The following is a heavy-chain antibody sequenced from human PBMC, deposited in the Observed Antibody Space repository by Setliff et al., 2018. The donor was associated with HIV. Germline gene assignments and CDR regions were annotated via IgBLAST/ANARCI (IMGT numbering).Heavy chain of an antibody. Sequence: GASVKVSCKASGYTFTSYGISWLRQAPGQGLEWMGWISAYNDNTNYAQKLQGRVTMTTDTSTSTAYMELSSLRSEDTAVYYCASRDGYNYYSDYWGQGTLVTVS. CDR1: GYTFTSYG. V-gene: IGHV1-18*01. CDR3: ASRDGYNYYSDY. J-gene: IGHJ4*02. CDR2: ISAYNDNT. D-gene: IGHD5-12*01.